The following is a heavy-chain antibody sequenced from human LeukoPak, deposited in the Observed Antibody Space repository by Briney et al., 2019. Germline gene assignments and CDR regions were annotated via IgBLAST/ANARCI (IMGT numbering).Heavy chain of an antibody. CDR3: ARDVVGATFDY. V-gene: IGHV3-48*04. CDR1: GFTVSNNY. D-gene: IGHD1-26*01. J-gene: IGHJ4*02. CDR2: ISSSSSTI. Sequence: GGSLRLSCAASGFTVSNNYMNWVRQAPGKGLEWVSYISSSSSTIYYADSVKGRFTISRDNAKNSLYLQMNSLRAEDTAVYYCARDVVGATFDYWGQGTLVTVSS.